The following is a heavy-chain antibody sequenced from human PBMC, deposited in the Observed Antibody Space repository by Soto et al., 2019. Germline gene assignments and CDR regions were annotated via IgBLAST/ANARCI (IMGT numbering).Heavy chain of an antibody. V-gene: IGHV3-33*01. J-gene: IGHJ6*02. D-gene: IGHD6-13*01. CDR1: GFTFSSYG. Sequence: GGSLRLSCAASGFTFSSYGMHWVRQAPGKGLEWVAVIWYDGSNEYYADSVKGRFTISRDNFKNTLYLRMSSLRAEDTAVYYCATDPYGSSWGEKYSYYDLDVWGQGTTVTVSS. CDR2: IWYDGSNE. CDR3: ATDPYGSSWGEKYSYYDLDV.